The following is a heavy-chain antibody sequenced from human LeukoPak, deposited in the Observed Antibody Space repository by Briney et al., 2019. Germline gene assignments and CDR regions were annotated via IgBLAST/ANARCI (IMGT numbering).Heavy chain of an antibody. CDR3: AREPYCGGDCYSVPFDY. Sequence: GGSLRLSCVGSGFTFSRYWLNWVRQAPGKGLEWVAVIWYDGSNKYYADSVKGRFTISRDNSKNTLYLQMNSLRAEDTAVYYCAREPYCGGDCYSVPFDYWGQGTLVTVSS. V-gene: IGHV3-33*07. CDR1: GFTFSRYW. J-gene: IGHJ4*02. CDR2: IWYDGSNK. D-gene: IGHD2-21*02.